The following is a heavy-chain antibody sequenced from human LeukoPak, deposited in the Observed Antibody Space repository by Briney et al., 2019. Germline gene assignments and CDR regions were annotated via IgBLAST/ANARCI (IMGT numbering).Heavy chain of an antibody. J-gene: IGHJ4*02. CDR3: ARNPATRQWLVDY. CDR2: IKQDGREK. V-gene: IGHV3-7*02. Sequence: GGSLRLSCAVSGFTLSSYWMSWVRQAPGKGPEWVANIKQDGREKYYVDSVKGRFTVSRDNAKNSLYLQMNNLRAEDTAVYYCARNPATRQWLVDYWGQGSLVTVSS. CDR1: GFTLSSYW. D-gene: IGHD3-22*01.